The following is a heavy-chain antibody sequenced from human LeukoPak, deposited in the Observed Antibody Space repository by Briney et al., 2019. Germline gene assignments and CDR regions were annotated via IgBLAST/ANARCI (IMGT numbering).Heavy chain of an antibody. CDR3: ARRGRQYCSGGHCYRTSAFDI. D-gene: IGHD2-15*01. J-gene: IGHJ3*02. CDR1: GASISGSGYY. CDR2: IYYTGNT. Sequence: SETLSLTCAVSGASISGSGYYLGWIRQSLGKGLEWIGNIYYTGNTYYNASLQSRVTISIDTSENQFSLKVSSVTAADTAVYYCARRGRQYCSGGHCYRTSAFDIWGQGTMVTVSS. V-gene: IGHV4-39*01.